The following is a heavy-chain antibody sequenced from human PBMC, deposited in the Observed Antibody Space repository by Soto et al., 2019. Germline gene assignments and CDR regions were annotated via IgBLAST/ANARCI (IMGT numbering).Heavy chain of an antibody. CDR3: ARITGRHLDY. CDR2: TDYSGTA. D-gene: IGHD1-20*01. J-gene: IGHJ4*02. CDR1: SGSISVTNVF. Sequence: PSETLSLTGTVSSGSISVTNVFWGWVRQPPGKGLEWIGHTDYSGTAYFSPSLATRVTFHVDTSKNHFSLTLYSVTAADTAVYYCARITGRHLDYWGEGILANVYS. V-gene: IGHV4-39*01.